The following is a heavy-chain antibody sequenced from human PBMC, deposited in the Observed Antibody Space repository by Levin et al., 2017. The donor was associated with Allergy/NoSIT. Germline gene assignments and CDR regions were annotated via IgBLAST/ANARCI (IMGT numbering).Heavy chain of an antibody. CDR3: AKGVSSGSPYRAFDM. D-gene: IGHD1-26*01. CDR2: LRYSGDTT. Sequence: GGSLRLSCAASGFTFTSYTMTWVRQAPGRGLEWVSTLRYSGDTTHYADSVKGRFTISRDGSRDTLFLQMNSLRREGTAVYYCAKGVSSGSPYRAFDMWGQGTLVTVSS. J-gene: IGHJ3*02. CDR1: GFTFTSYT. V-gene: IGHV3-23*01.